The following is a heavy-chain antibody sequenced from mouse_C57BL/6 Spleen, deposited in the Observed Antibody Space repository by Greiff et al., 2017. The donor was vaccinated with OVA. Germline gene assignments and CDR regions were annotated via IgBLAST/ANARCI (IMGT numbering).Heavy chain of an antibody. CDR2: IDPENGDT. Sequence: EVQLQQSGAELVRPGASVKLSCTASGFNITDDYMHWVKQRPEQGLEWIGWIDPENGDTEYASKFQGKATITADTSSNTAYLQLSSLTSEDTAVYYCTTSTTVVASDDWGQGTTLTVSS. CDR3: TTSTTVVASDD. J-gene: IGHJ2*01. CDR1: GFNITDDY. V-gene: IGHV14-4*01. D-gene: IGHD1-1*01.